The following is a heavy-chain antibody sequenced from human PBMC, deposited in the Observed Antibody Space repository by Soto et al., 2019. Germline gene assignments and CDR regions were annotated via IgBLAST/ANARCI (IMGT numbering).Heavy chain of an antibody. V-gene: IGHV4-61*01. J-gene: IGHJ4*02. CDR3: ARTTAVPNTLRSRYFFDY. CDR2: VYYSGTT. CDR1: GGSVSDKTYY. Sequence: PSETLSLTCSVSGGSVSDKTYYWSWIRQPPGKRLEWIGYVYYSGTTNYNPSLKSRVTISVDLSKNRFSLRLSSVTTADTALYYCARTTAVPNTLRSRYFFDYWGQGTLVNV. D-gene: IGHD4-17*01.